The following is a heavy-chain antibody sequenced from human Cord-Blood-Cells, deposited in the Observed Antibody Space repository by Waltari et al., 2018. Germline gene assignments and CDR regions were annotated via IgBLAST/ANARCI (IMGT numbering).Heavy chain of an antibody. Sequence: VQLQESSPGLVQPSETRSLTCTVSGVSLSRYYWSWIRQPPGKGLEWIGYIYYSGSTNYNPSLKSRVTISVDTSKNQFSLKLSSVTAADTAVYYCARASEGIVGAFDYWGQGTLVTVSS. CDR3: ARASEGIVGAFDY. CDR2: IYYSGST. V-gene: IGHV4-59*01. CDR1: GVSLSRYY. D-gene: IGHD1-26*01. J-gene: IGHJ4*02.